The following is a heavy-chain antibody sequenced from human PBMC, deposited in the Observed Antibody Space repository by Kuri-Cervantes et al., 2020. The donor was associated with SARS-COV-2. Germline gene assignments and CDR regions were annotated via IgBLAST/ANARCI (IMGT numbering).Heavy chain of an antibody. CDR2: ISSSSSYI. V-gene: IGHV3-21*01. CDR1: GFTFSSYS. D-gene: IGHD5/OR15-5a*01. CDR3: ARDVSALDV. J-gene: IGHJ6*04. Sequence: GESLKISCAASGFTFSSYSMNWVRQAPGKGLEWVSSISSSSSYIYYADSVKGRFTISRDNAKNSLYLQMNSLRAEDTAVYYCARDVSALDVWGKGTTVTISS.